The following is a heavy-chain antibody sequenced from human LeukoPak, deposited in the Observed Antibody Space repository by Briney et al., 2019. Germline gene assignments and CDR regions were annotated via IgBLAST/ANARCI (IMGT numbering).Heavy chain of an antibody. CDR1: GYTFTSYG. J-gene: IGHJ4*02. V-gene: IGHV1-18*01. CDR2: ISAYNGNT. Sequence: GASVKVSCKASGYTFTSYGISWVRQAPGQGLEWMGWISAYNGNTNYAQKLQGRVTMTTDTSTSTAYMELRSLRSDDTAVYYCASSGYCSGGSCYSANYWGQGTLVTVSS. CDR3: ASSGYCSGGSCYSANY. D-gene: IGHD2-15*01.